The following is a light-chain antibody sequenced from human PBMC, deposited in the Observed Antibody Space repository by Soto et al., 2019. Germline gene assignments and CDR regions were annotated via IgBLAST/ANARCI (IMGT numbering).Light chain of an antibody. CDR3: QQYGSTTGVT. V-gene: IGKV3-20*01. CDR1: QTVTTFY. Sequence: DIVLTQSPGTLSLSPGQRATLSCRASQTVTTFYLAWYQQKPGQAPRLLIYGASSRATGIPDRFSGSGSGTDFTITINRLEPEDCAVYYCQQYGSTTGVTFGGGPKVE. J-gene: IGKJ4*01. CDR2: GAS.